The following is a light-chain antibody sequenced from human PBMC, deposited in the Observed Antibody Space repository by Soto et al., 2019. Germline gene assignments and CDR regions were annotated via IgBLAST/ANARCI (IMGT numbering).Light chain of an antibody. J-gene: IGLJ3*02. Sequence: QSVLTQPASLSGSPGQSVTISCTGTSSHLENYNLVSWYQHHPGKAPKLIIYDVNKRPSGISDRFSGSKSANTASLTISGLQTDDEADYYCCSYAGIRTFVFGGVTKLTVL. CDR3: CSYAGIRTFV. CDR2: DVN. V-gene: IGLV2-23*02. CDR1: SSHLENYNL.